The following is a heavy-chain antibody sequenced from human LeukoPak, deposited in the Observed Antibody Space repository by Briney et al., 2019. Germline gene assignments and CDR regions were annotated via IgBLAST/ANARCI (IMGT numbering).Heavy chain of an antibody. CDR3: ARERCSSSSCWSAYYHYYMDV. Sequence: SETLSLTCSVSGGSISSYYWSWIRQPPGKGLEWIGYLYYRVSATYNPSLKSRVTISVDTSKSQFSLKLSSVTAADTAVYYCARERCSSSSCWSAYYHYYMDVWGKGTTVTVSS. CDR1: GGSISSYY. J-gene: IGHJ6*03. CDR2: LYYRVSA. D-gene: IGHD2-2*01. V-gene: IGHV4-59*12.